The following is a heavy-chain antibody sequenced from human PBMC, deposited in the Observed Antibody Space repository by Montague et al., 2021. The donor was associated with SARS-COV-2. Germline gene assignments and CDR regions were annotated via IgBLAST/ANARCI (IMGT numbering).Heavy chain of an antibody. D-gene: IGHD3-10*01. Sequence: SETLSLTCTVSGGSVSISYWSWIRQSPGKGLEWLGSLFYSGSTRYNPSVKSRVTISADTSKNQVSLRLTSVTAADTAAYYCARQLMYDSGSYFDYWGQGTLVTVSS. CDR2: LFYSGST. V-gene: IGHV4-59*08. CDR1: GGSVSISY. J-gene: IGHJ4*02. CDR3: ARQLMYDSGSYFDY.